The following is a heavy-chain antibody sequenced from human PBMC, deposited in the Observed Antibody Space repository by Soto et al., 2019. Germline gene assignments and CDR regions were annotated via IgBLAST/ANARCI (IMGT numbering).Heavy chain of an antibody. J-gene: IGHJ4*02. CDR1: EFTFSSYA. V-gene: IGHV3-23*01. CDR2: ISGSGGST. Sequence: EVQLLESGGGLVQPGGSLRLSCAASEFTFSSYAMSWVRQAPGKGREWVSAISGSGGSTYYADSVKGRFTISRDNSKNTLYLQMNSLRAEDTAVYYCAKDGPYCSGGSCSNYFDYWGQGTLVTVSS. CDR3: AKDGPYCSGGSCSNYFDY. D-gene: IGHD2-15*01.